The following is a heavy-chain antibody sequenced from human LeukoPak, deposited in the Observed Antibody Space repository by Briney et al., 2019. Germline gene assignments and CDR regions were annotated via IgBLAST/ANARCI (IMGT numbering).Heavy chain of an antibody. D-gene: IGHD3-3*01. CDR1: GFTFDDYG. CDR2: INWNGGST. CDR3: ARDDFWSGYYSFDY. Sequence: GGSLRLSCAASGFTFDDYGMSWVRQAPAKGLEWVSGINWNGGSTGYADSVKGRFTISRDNAKNSLYMQMNSLRAEDTALYYCARDDFWSGYYSFDYWGPGTLVTVSS. J-gene: IGHJ4*02. V-gene: IGHV3-20*04.